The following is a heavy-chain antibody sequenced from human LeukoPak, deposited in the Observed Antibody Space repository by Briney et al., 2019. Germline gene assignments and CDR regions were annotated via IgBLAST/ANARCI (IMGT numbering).Heavy chain of an antibody. D-gene: IGHD5-12*01. CDR3: AREGGYRFFDY. Sequence: GSVKVSCKASGYTFTGYYMHWVRQAPGQGLEWMGWINPNSGGTNYAQKFQGRVTMTRDTSISTAYMELSRLRSVYTAVYYCAREGGYRFFDYWGQGTLVTVSS. J-gene: IGHJ4*02. CDR1: GYTFTGYY. V-gene: IGHV1-2*02. CDR2: INPNSGGT.